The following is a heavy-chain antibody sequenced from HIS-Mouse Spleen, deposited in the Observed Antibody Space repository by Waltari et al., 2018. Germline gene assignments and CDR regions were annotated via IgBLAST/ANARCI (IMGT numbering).Heavy chain of an antibody. CDR3: ASGVVVAATAVHFDY. J-gene: IGHJ4*02. CDR2: IYYSGST. Sequence: QLQLQESGPGLVKPSETLSLTCTVSGGSISSSSYYWGWIRPPPGKGLEWIGSIYYSGSTYYNPSLKSRVTISVDTSKNQFSLKLSSVTAADTAVYYCASGVVVAATAVHFDYWGQGTLVTVSS. V-gene: IGHV4-39*07. D-gene: IGHD2-15*01. CDR1: GGSISSSSYY.